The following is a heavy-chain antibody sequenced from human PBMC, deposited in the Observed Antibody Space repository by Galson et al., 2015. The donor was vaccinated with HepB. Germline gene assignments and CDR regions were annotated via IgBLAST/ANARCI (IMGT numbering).Heavy chain of an antibody. CDR1: GFTFSTYV. CDR3: AGGFHNDWPNYYFDN. V-gene: IGHV3-30-3*01. J-gene: IGHJ4*02. D-gene: IGHD1-1*01. Sequence: SLRLSCAASGFTFSTYVMHWVRQAPGKGLEWVALISYDGNTKYNADSVKGRFTIYRDNSKNTLYLQMDSLTAEDTALYFCAGGFHNDWPNYYFDNWGQGSLVTVSS. CDR2: ISYDGNTK.